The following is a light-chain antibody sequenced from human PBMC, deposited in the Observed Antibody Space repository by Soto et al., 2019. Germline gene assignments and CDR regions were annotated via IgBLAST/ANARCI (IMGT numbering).Light chain of an antibody. CDR2: DVS. V-gene: IGLV2-14*03. CDR3: NSYTSATTLRGV. Sequence: QSVLTQPACVSGSPGQSITISCTGTSTDGGGDNYVSWHQQYPGKAPKLIIYDVSSRPSGVSDRFSGSKSGNTASLTISGLQAEDEADYYCNSYTSATTLRGVFGVGTKVTVL. CDR1: STDGGGDNY. J-gene: IGLJ1*01.